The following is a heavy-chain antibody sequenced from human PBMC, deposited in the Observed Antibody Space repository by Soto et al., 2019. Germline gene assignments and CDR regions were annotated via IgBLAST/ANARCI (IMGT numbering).Heavy chain of an antibody. V-gene: IGHV4-39*01. D-gene: IGHD1-1*01. J-gene: IGHJ5*01. CDR1: GVSSDNSHCF. CDR3: GRVVERATRHTDPDS. Sequence: PSVTLSLSCPVSGVSSDNSHCFWAWHRQPPGKGLQFIASVYHNGGAHYNSSLKSRVTISVDTANNQVSLRMRSLTAADTAFYYCGRVVERATRHTDPDSWGQGILVNVSS. CDR2: VYHNGGA.